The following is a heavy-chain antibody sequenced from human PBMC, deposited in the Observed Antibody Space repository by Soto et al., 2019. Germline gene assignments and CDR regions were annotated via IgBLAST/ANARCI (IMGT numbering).Heavy chain of an antibody. CDR2: IYHSGST. CDR1: GGSISRSNW. J-gene: IGHJ4*02. CDR3: PRAYNAFDY. V-gene: IGHV4-4*02. Sequence: PSETLSLTCAVSGGSISRSNWWSWVRQPPGKGLEWIGEIYHSGSTTYNPSLRGRVTISVDKSKNQFYLKVSSVTAADSAMYHCPRAYNAFDYSGQGPLVTVSS. D-gene: IGHD1-1*01.